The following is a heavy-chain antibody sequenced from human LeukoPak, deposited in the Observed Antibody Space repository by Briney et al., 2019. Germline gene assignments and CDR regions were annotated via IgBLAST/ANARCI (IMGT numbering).Heavy chain of an antibody. Sequence: SETLSLTCTVSGGSLSSYYWSWVRQPPGKGLEWIGYIYYSGSTNYNTSLTSRVTISVDTSKNQSSLKLSSVTAADTAVYYCARDRRRYYYDSSGSLDTFDIWGQGTMVTVSS. CDR1: GGSLSSYY. CDR2: IYYSGST. D-gene: IGHD3-22*01. V-gene: IGHV4-59*01. CDR3: ARDRRRYYYDSSGSLDTFDI. J-gene: IGHJ3*02.